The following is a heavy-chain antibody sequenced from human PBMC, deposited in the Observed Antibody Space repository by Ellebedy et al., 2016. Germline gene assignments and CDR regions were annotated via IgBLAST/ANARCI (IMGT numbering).Heavy chain of an antibody. CDR1: GFTFSSYW. CDR2: IKQAGDYK. Sequence: GESLKISCAASGFTFSSYWMTWVRQAPGKGLEWVANIKQAGDYKYYVDSVKGRFTISRDNAKNSVHLQMNSLRAEDTAVYYCVRLVDSYGFVAFDVWGQGAMVTVSS. V-gene: IGHV3-7*03. J-gene: IGHJ3*01. D-gene: IGHD5-18*01. CDR3: VRLVDSYGFVAFDV.